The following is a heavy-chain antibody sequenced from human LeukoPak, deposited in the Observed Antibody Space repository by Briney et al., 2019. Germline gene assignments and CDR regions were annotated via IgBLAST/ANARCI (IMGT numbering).Heavy chain of an antibody. CDR2: INGRGTNT. J-gene: IGHJ4*02. Sequence: GGSLRLSCAASGFTFSTYAMDWVRQAPGKGLEWVSAINGRGTNTYYADSVRGRFTISRDNSKNTLYLQMNSLRAEDTAIYYCAKAPIVVSTWAQIDNWGQGTLVTVSS. D-gene: IGHD5/OR15-5a*01. V-gene: IGHV3-23*01. CDR1: GFTFSTYA. CDR3: AKAPIVVSTWAQIDN.